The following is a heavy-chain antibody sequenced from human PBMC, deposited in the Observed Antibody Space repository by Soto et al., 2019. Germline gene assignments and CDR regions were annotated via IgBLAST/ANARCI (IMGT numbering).Heavy chain of an antibody. Sequence: ASVKVSCKASGYTLTSYYVHWVRQAPGQGLEWVGIINPSGGSTRYAQKFQGRVTMTRDTSTSTVYMELRRLSSDDTAVYYCARDSVEGADSPIDYWGQGTLVTVSS. CDR3: ARDSVEGADSPIDY. CDR1: GYTLTSYY. J-gene: IGHJ4*02. V-gene: IGHV1-46*01. CDR2: INPSGGST. D-gene: IGHD1-1*01.